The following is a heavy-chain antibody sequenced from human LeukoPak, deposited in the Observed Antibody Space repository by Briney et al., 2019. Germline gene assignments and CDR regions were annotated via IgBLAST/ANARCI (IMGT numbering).Heavy chain of an antibody. CDR1: GYTFSSYT. J-gene: IGHJ4*02. V-gene: IGHV7-4-1*02. Sequence: ASVKVSCKASGYTFSSYTMNWVRQAPGQGLEWMGWINTNTGNPTYAQDYTGRFVFSLDTSVSTAYLQISSLKAEDTAVYYCAREGRVSSGWYWEINSIDYWGQGTLVTVSS. CDR3: AREGRVSSGWYWEINSIDY. CDR2: INTNTGNP. D-gene: IGHD6-19*01.